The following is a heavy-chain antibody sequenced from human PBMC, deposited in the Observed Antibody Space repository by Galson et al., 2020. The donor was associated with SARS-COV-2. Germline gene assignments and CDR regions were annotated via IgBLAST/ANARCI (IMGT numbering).Heavy chain of an antibody. J-gene: IGHJ4*02. CDR1: GFTFSSYA. CDR3: ASEGIAVAGTIFEY. Sequence: GESLKISCAASGFTFSSYAMHWVRQAPGKGLEWVAVISYDGSNKYYADSVKGRFTISRDNSKNTLYLQMNSLRAEDTAVYYCASEGIAVAGTIFEYWGQGTLVTVSS. D-gene: IGHD6-19*01. CDR2: ISYDGSNK. V-gene: IGHV3-30*04.